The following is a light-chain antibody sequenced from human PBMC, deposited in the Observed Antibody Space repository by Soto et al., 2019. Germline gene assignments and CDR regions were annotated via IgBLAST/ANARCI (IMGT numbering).Light chain of an antibody. J-gene: IGKJ4*01. Sequence: SPTTISLSPGERATLSCRASQSVSSYLAWYQQKPGQAPRLLIYDASNRATGIPARFSGSGSGTDFTLTISSLEPEDFAVYYCQQRSNWPTFGGGTKVDIK. CDR1: QSVSSY. CDR2: DAS. CDR3: QQRSNWPT. V-gene: IGKV3-11*01.